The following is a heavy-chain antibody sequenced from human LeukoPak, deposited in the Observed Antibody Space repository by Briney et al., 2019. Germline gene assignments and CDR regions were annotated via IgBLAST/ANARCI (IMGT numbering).Heavy chain of an antibody. V-gene: IGHV3-23*01. CDR3: AKDDFVVVALFDY. J-gene: IGHJ4*02. D-gene: IGHD2-15*01. CDR2: ISSGGST. CDR1: GFTFSIYA. Sequence: PGGSLRLSCAASGFTFSIYAMSWVRQAPGKGLEWVSAISSGGSTYYGDSVKGRFTISRDNSKNTLYLQMNSLRAEDTAVYYCAKDDFVVVALFDYWGQGTLVTVSS.